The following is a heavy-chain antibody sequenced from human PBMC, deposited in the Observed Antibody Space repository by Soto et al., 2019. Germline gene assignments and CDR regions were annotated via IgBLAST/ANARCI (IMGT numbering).Heavy chain of an antibody. Sequence: SETLSLTCAVYGGTLSGYYWRWIRQPPGKGLEWIGEINHSGSTNYNPSLKSRVTISVDTSKNQFSLKLSSVTAADTAVYYCAREGLVVVPAAPSVEPLGDAFDIWGQGTMVTVSS. D-gene: IGHD2-2*01. V-gene: IGHV4-34*01. CDR2: INHSGST. J-gene: IGHJ3*02. CDR3: AREGLVVVPAAPSVEPLGDAFDI. CDR1: GGTLSGYY.